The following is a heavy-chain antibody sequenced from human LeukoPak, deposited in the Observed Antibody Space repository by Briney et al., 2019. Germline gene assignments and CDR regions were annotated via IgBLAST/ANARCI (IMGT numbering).Heavy chain of an antibody. J-gene: IGHJ4*02. CDR1: GGSISSGGYY. CDR3: ARASYSYDINGWVPFDY. Sequence: SETLSLTCTVSGGSISSGGYYWSWIRQPAGKGLGWIGRIYTSGSTNYNPSLKSRVTISVDTSKNQFSLRLSSVTAADTAVYYCARASYSYDINGWVPFDYWGQGTLVTVSS. V-gene: IGHV4-61*02. CDR2: IYTSGST. D-gene: IGHD3-22*01.